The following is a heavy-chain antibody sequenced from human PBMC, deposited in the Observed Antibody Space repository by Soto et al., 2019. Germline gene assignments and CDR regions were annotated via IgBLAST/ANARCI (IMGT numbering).Heavy chain of an antibody. CDR1: GFTFSSYG. J-gene: IGHJ4*02. CDR3: AKDLSSSSTSCLDY. D-gene: IGHD2-2*01. CDR2: ISYDGSNK. Sequence: PGGSLRLSCAASGFTFSSYGMHWVRQAPGKGLEWVAVISYDGSNKYYADSVKGRFTISRDNSKNTLYLQMNSLRAEDTAVYYCAKDLSSSSTSCLDYWGQGTLVTVSS. V-gene: IGHV3-30*18.